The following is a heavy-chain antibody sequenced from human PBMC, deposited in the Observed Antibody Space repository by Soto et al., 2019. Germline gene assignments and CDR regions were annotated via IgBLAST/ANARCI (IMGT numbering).Heavy chain of an antibody. V-gene: IGHV4-59*01. D-gene: IGHD3-10*01. Sequence: SETLSLTCTVSGGSIRSYYWSLIRQPPGKGLEWIGYIYYSGSTNYNPSLKSRVTISVDTSKNQFSLKLSSVTAADTAVYYCARDLWFGDTYGMDVWGQGTTVTVSS. CDR2: IYYSGST. J-gene: IGHJ6*02. CDR3: ARDLWFGDTYGMDV. CDR1: GGSIRSYY.